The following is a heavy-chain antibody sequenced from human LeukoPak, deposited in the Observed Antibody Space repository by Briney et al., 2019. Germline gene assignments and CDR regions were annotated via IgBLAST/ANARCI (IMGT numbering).Heavy chain of an antibody. CDR1: GFTFSNAW. V-gene: IGHV3-15*04. Sequence: GGSLRLSCAASGFTFSNAWMSWVRQAPGKGLEWVGRIESKTDGGTTDYAAPVKGRFTISRDDSKNTLYLQMNSLKTEDTAVYYCTTGIVVVPAAIPSWGQGTLVTVSS. CDR2: IESKTDGGTT. CDR3: TTGIVVVPAAIPS. J-gene: IGHJ4*02. D-gene: IGHD2-2*02.